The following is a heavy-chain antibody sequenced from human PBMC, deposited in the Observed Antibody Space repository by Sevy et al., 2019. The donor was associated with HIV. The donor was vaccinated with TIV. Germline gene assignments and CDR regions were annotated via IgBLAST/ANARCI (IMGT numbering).Heavy chain of an antibody. D-gene: IGHD5-18*01. CDR3: ARGQYSYGYWREFDY. J-gene: IGHJ4*02. Sequence: SETLSLTCTVSGGSISSFYWSWIRQPPGKGLEWIGYIYYSGNTNYSHSLKSRVTISLDTSNNQFSLNLSSVTAADTAVYYCARGQYSYGYWREFDYWGQGTLVTVSS. CDR2: IYYSGNT. V-gene: IGHV4-59*01. CDR1: GGSISSFY.